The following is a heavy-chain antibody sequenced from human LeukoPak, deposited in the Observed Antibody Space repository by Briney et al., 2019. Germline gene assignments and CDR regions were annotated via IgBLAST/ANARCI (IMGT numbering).Heavy chain of an antibody. J-gene: IGHJ5*02. CDR1: GGSISSYY. Sequence: PSETLSLTCTVSGGSISSYYWSWIRQPPGKGLEWIGYIYYSGSTNYNPPLKSRVTISVDTSKNQFSLKLSSVTAADTAVYYCARVPTPPRYCSSTSCYDRDNWFDPWGQGTLVTVSS. CDR2: IYYSGST. V-gene: IGHV4-59*01. D-gene: IGHD2-2*01. CDR3: ARVPTPPRYCSSTSCYDRDNWFDP.